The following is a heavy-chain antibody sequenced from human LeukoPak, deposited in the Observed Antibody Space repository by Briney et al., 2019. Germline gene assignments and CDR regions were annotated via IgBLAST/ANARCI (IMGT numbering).Heavy chain of an antibody. CDR1: GLTFSSYS. CDR2: ISSSSNYI. J-gene: IGHJ4*02. Sequence: GGSLRLSCAASGLTFSSYSMNWVRTAQGKGLEWVSSISSSSNYIYYADSVKGRFTISRDNAKNSLYLQMNSLRAEDTAVYYCARVPHAMVRGVIITEFYFDYWGQGTLVTVSS. V-gene: IGHV3-21*01. D-gene: IGHD3-10*01. CDR3: ARVPHAMVRGVIITEFYFDY.